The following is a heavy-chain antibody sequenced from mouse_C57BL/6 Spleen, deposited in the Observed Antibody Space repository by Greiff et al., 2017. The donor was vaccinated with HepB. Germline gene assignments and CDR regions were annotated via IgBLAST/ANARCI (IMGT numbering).Heavy chain of an antibody. V-gene: IGHV5-4*03. Sequence: EVKLVESGGGLVKPGGSLKLSCAASGFTFSSYAMSWVRQTPEKRLEWVATISDGGSYTYYPDNVKGRFTISRDNAKNNLYLQMSHLKSEDTAMYYCARGDPFLPFDYWGQGTTLTVSS. J-gene: IGHJ2*01. CDR3: ARGDPFLPFDY. CDR2: ISDGGSYT. D-gene: IGHD3-3*01. CDR1: GFTFSSYA.